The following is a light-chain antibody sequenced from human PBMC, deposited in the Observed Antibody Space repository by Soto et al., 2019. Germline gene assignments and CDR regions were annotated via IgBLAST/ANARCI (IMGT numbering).Light chain of an antibody. Sequence: EIVLTKSPGTLPLSPEERATLSCRASQSGSNNSVAWYQQKPGQAPRLLIFRASIKATGIPDRFSGSGSGTEFILTIRGLEPEDSAIDHCHQHGGSPETFGQATKLEIK. V-gene: IGKV3-20*01. CDR1: QSGSNNS. J-gene: IGKJ1*01. CDR3: HQHGGSPET. CDR2: RAS.